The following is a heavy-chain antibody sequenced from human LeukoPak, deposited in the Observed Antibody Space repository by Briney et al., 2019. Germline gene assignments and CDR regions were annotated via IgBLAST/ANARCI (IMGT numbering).Heavy chain of an antibody. CDR3: ARGADSSGYYSIFYFDY. CDR1: GGSFSGYY. J-gene: IGHJ4*02. CDR2: INHSGST. D-gene: IGHD3-22*01. Sequence: SETLFLTCAVYGGSFSGYYWSWIRQPPGKGLEWIGEINHSGSTNYNPSLKSRVTISVDTSKNQFSLKLSSVTAADTAVYYCARGADSSGYYSIFYFDYWGQGTLVTVSS. V-gene: IGHV4-34*01.